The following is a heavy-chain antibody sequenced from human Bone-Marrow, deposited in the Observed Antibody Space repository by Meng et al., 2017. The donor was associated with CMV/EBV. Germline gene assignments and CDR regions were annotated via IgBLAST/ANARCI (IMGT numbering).Heavy chain of an antibody. CDR1: FTFSCYV. D-gene: IGHD3-22*01. CDR3: GPNVGGYYDSSGYFDY. Sequence: FTFSCYVMSWVRHAPGKGLEWVSAMRGSGGSTYYADSVKGRFTISRDNSKKTRYLQMNSLRAEDTAVYYCGPNVGGYYDSSGYFDYWGQGTLVTVSS. CDR2: MRGSGGST. J-gene: IGHJ4*02. V-gene: IGHV3-23*01.